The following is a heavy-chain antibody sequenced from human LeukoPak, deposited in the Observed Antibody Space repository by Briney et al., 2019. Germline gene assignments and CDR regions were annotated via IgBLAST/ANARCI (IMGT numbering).Heavy chain of an antibody. CDR3: ARDLLRHAKLFDY. CDR2: INPNSGGT. J-gene: IGHJ4*02. Sequence: ASVKVSCKASGYTFTGYYMHWVRQAPGQGLEWMGWINPNSGGTNYAQKFQGRVTMTRDTSISTAYMELSRLRSDDTAVYYCARDLLRHAKLFDYWGQGTLVTVSS. D-gene: IGHD4-17*01. V-gene: IGHV1-2*02. CDR1: GYTFTGYY.